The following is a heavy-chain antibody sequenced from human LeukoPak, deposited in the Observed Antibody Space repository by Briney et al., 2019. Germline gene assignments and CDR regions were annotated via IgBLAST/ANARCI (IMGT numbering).Heavy chain of an antibody. CDR3: AKDPRMTTLDY. V-gene: IGHV3-23*01. CDR1: GFTFSSYV. Sequence: GGSLRLSCAASGFTFSSYVMSWVRQAPGKGREWVSAISASGGSTYYADSVKGRFTISRDNSKNTLYLQMHSLRAEDTAVYYCAKDPRMTTLDYWGQGTLVTVSS. J-gene: IGHJ4*02. D-gene: IGHD4-11*01. CDR2: ISASGGST.